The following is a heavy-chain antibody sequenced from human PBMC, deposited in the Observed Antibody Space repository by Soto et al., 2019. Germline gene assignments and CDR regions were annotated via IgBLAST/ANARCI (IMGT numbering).Heavy chain of an antibody. V-gene: IGHV5-10-1*01. CDR3: SRLAPVYYYYYYGMDV. CDR2: IDPSDSYT. Sequence: GESLTISCKGSGYSFTSYCISWVLQMPGKGLEWMGRIDPSDSYTNYSPSFQGHVTISADKSISTAYLQWSSLKASDTAMYYCSRLAPVYYYYYYGMDVWGQGTTVTVS. J-gene: IGHJ6*02. D-gene: IGHD2-15*01. CDR1: GYSFTSYC.